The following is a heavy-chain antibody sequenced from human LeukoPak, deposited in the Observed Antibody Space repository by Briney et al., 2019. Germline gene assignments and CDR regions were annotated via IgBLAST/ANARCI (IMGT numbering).Heavy chain of an antibody. CDR1: GGTFSSYA. J-gene: IGHJ5*02. V-gene: IGHV7-4-1*02. Sequence: ASVKASCKASGGTFSSYAISWVRQAPGQGLEWMGWINTNTGNPTYAQGFTGRFVFSLDTSVSTAYLQISSLKAEDTAVYYCARDSIVVATIRGPNWFDPWGQGTLVTVSS. CDR3: ARDSIVVATIRGPNWFDP. D-gene: IGHD5-12*01. CDR2: INTNTGNP.